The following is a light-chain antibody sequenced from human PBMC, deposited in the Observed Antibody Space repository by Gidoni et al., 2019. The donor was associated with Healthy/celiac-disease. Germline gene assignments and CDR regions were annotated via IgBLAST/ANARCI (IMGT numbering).Light chain of an antibody. CDR2: KAS. CDR1: QSISSW. J-gene: IGKJ4*01. CDR3: QQYKWALT. V-gene: IGKV1-5*03. Sequence: DIQMTQSPSTLSASVGDRVTITCRASQSISSWLAWYQQKPGKAPKLLIYKASSLESGVPSRFSGSGSGTEFTLTISSLQPDDFATYYCQQYKWALTFGGGTKVEIK.